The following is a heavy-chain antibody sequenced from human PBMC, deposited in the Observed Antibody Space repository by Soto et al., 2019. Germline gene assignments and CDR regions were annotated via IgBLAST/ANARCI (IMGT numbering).Heavy chain of an antibody. CDR2: INPNTGKP. J-gene: IGHJ4*02. Sequence: QVQLVQSGSESMQPGASVKVSCKGPGYNFNSHSINWLRQAPGQGLEWMGWINPNTGKPTYKQGFTGRFVFSVDTSVSTVYLQIFSLKADDSAVFYCARDRASGSFDSWGQGTLVTVSS. CDR3: ARDRASGSFDS. D-gene: IGHD1-26*01. CDR1: GYNFNSHS. V-gene: IGHV7-4-1*01.